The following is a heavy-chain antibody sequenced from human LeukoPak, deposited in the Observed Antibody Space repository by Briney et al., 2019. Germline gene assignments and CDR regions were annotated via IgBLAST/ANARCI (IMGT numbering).Heavy chain of an antibody. V-gene: IGHV3-7*05. CDR1: GFTFITYW. Sequence: PGGSLRLSCAASGFTFITYWMSSVRHAPGKGLQSVSNIKQDGSEKYYVDTVKGRFTISRDNAKNSPYLQINSLRAEDTAVYYCAREVTMIVVVDNYFDYWGKGTLVTVSS. D-gene: IGHD3-22*01. CDR3: AREVTMIVVVDNYFDY. CDR2: IKQDGSEK. J-gene: IGHJ4*02.